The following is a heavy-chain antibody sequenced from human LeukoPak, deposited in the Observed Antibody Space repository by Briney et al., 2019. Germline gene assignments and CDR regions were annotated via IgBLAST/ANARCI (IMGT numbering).Heavy chain of an antibody. V-gene: IGHV1-18*01. Sequence: GASVKVSCKASGYTFNTYGVIWVRQAPGKGFEWLGWISGQHGKTTYAQKFQDRVIMTTGTSTSTAYMELRSLTSDDTGVYFCARGGSGWFGALEFDYWGQGTLVTVSS. J-gene: IGHJ4*02. CDR3: ARGGSGWFGALEFDY. CDR1: GYTFNTYG. CDR2: ISGQHGKT. D-gene: IGHD3-10*01.